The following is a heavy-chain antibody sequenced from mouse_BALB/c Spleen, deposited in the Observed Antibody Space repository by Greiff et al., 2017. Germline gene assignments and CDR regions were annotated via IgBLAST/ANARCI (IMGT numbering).Heavy chain of an antibody. Sequence: EVQLVESGGGLVQPKGSLKLSCAASGFTFNTYAMNWVRQAPGKGLEWVARIRSKSNNYATYYADSVKDRFTISRDDSQSMLYLQMNNLKTEDTAMYYCVRRKGYDYDGGYAIDYWGQGTSVTVSS. CDR1: GFTFNTYA. CDR3: VRRKGYDYDGGYAIDY. J-gene: IGHJ4*01. D-gene: IGHD2-4*01. CDR2: IRSKSNNYAT. V-gene: IGHV10-1*02.